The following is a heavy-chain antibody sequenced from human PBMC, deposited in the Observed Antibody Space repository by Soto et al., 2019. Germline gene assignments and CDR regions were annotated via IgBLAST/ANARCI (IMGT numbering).Heavy chain of an antibody. CDR3: ARENSSSFFDYYYYYMDV. CDR1: GGTFSSYT. V-gene: IGHV1-69*08. CDR2: IIPILGIA. Sequence: QVQLVQSGAEVKKPGSPVKVSCKASGGTFSSYTISWVRQAPGQGLEWMGRIIPILGIANYAQKFQGRVTITADKSTSTAYMELSSLRSEDTAVYYCARENSSSFFDYYYYYMDVWGKGTTVTVSS. J-gene: IGHJ6*03. D-gene: IGHD6-6*01.